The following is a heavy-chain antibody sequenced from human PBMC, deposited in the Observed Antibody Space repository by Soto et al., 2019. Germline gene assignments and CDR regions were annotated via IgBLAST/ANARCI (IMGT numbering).Heavy chain of an antibody. J-gene: IGHJ4*02. CDR1: GGSVSSGSYY. V-gene: IGHV4-61*01. CDR2: IYYSGST. Sequence: SETLSLTCTVSGGSVSSGSYYWSWIRQPPGKGLEWIGYIYYSGSTNYKPSLKSRVTISVDTSKNQFSLKLSSVTAADTAVYYCARGGRVTFGGVLGEFDYWGQGTLVTVSS. CDR3: ARGGRVTFGGVLGEFDY. D-gene: IGHD3-16*02.